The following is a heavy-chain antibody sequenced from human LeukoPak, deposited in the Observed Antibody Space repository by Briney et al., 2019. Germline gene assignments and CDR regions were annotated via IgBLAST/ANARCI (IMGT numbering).Heavy chain of an antibody. J-gene: IGHJ5*02. V-gene: IGHV3-33*01. Sequence: GGSLRLSCAASGFTFSSYGTHWVRQAPGKGLEWVAVIWYDGSNKYYADSVKGRFTISRDNSKNTLYLQMNSLRAEDTAVYYCARDYIRFLEWTFHNWFDPWGQGTLVTVSS. CDR2: IWYDGSNK. CDR1: GFTFSSYG. CDR3: ARDYIRFLEWTFHNWFDP. D-gene: IGHD3-3*01.